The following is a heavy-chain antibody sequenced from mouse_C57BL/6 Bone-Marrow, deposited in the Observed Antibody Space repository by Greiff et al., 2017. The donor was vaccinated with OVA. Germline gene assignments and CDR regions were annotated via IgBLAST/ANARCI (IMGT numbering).Heavy chain of an antibody. J-gene: IGHJ4*01. V-gene: IGHV5-4*01. CDR2: ISDGGSYT. CDR3: ARGDDYDRDYYAMDY. Sequence: EVQLVASGGGLVKPGGSLKLSCAASGFTFSSYALSWVRQTPEKRLEWVATISDGGSYTYYPDNVKGRFTISRDNAKNNLYLQMSHLKSEDTAMYYCARGDDYDRDYYAMDYWGQGTSVTVSS. D-gene: IGHD2-4*01. CDR1: GFTFSSYA.